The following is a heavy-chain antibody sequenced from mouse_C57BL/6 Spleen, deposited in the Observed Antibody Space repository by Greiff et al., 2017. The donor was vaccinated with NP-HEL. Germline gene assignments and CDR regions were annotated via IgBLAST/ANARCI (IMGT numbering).Heavy chain of an antibody. CDR2: ISDGGSYT. Sequence: EVHLVESGGGLVKPGGSLKLSCAASGFTFSSYAMSWVRQTPEKRLAWVATISDGGSYTYYPDNVKGRFTISRDNAKNNLYLQMSHLKSEDTAMYYCARDQGDVAYWGQGTLVTVSA. V-gene: IGHV5-4*01. D-gene: IGHD3-3*01. CDR1: GFTFSSYA. CDR3: ARDQGDVAY. J-gene: IGHJ3*01.